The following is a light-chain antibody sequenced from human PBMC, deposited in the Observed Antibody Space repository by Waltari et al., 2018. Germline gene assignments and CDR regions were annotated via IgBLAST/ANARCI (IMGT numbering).Light chain of an antibody. CDR2: HDS. CDR1: NIGSRS. Sequence: SYVLTQPPSVSVAPGKTARTPCGGNNIGSRSVHWYQVRPGQAPVLVISHDSDRPSGIPERFSGSNSGNTATLTISRVEAGDEADFYCQVWDSSSDQHVFGTGTKVTVL. J-gene: IGLJ1*01. CDR3: QVWDSSSDQHV. V-gene: IGLV3-21*01.